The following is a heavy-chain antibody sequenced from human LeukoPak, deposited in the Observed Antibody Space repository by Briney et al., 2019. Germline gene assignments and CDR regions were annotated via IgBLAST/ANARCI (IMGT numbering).Heavy chain of an antibody. CDR1: GYSFTSYW. J-gene: IGHJ3*02. CDR2: IYPGDSDT. Sequence: GESLKISCKGSGYSFTSYWIGWVRQMPGKGLEWMGIIYPGDSDTRYSPSFQGQVTISADKSISTAYLQWSSLKASDTAMYYCARRLLWFGESSDAFDIWGQGTMVTVSS. V-gene: IGHV5-51*01. D-gene: IGHD3-10*01. CDR3: ARRLLWFGESSDAFDI.